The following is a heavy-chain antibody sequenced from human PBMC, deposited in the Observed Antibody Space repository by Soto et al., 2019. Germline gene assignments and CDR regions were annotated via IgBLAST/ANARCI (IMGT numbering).Heavy chain of an antibody. V-gene: IGHV4-39*01. CDR2: MFYSGLT. J-gene: IGHJ6*03. CDR3: ARLRVSLSGPYGILV. CDR1: GYSVTSSEYY. Sequence: XETLSLSFSVSGYSVTSSEYYWAWIRQPPGKGLEWIVSMFYSGLTYYNPSIKSRVTLSVDTSKNQFSMRLKSVTAADTAVYYCARLRVSLSGPYGILVWGKGTTVTV. D-gene: IGHD2-15*01.